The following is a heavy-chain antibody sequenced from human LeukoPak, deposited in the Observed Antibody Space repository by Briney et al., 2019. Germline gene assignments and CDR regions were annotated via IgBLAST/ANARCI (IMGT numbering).Heavy chain of an antibody. CDR3: AKDKDYYGSGSYQFDY. Sequence: GGSLRLSCAASGFTFDDYAMHWVRQAPGKGLEWVSGISWNSGSIGYADSVKGRFTISRDNAKNSLYLQMNSLRAEDTALYYCAKDKDYYGSGSYQFDYWGQGTLVTVSS. CDR1: GFTFDDYA. J-gene: IGHJ4*02. D-gene: IGHD3-10*01. V-gene: IGHV3-9*01. CDR2: ISWNSGSI.